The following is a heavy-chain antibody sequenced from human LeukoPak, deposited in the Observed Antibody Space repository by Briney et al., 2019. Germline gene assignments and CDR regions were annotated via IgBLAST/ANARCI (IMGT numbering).Heavy chain of an antibody. CDR3: ARESRDGFLTY. CDR2: IYYSGST. J-gene: IGHJ4*02. D-gene: IGHD5-24*01. Sequence: SETLSLTCTVSGGSISSYYWSWIRQPPGKGLEWIGYIYYSGSTNYNPSLKSRVTISVDTSKNQFSLKLSSVTAADTAVYYCARESRDGFLTYWGQGTLVTVSS. V-gene: IGHV4-59*01. CDR1: GGSISSYY.